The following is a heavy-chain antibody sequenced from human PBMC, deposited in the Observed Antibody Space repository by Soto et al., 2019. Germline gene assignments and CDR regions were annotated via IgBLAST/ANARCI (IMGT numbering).Heavy chain of an antibody. V-gene: IGHV1-2*04. D-gene: IGHD2-15*01. J-gene: IGHJ6*03. CDR1: GYTFTGYY. CDR2: INPNSGGT. CDR3: ARGISTFYYYYYMDV. Sequence: GASVKVSCKASGYTFTGYYMHWVRQAPGQGLEWMGWINPNSGGTNYAQKFQGWVTMTRDTSISTAYMELSRLRSDDTAVYYCARGISTFYYYYYMDVWGKGTTVTVSS.